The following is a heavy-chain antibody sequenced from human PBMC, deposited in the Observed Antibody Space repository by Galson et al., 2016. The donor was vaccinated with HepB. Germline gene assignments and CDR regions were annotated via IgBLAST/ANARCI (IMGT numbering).Heavy chain of an antibody. CDR3: ARRRGSGSHDY. D-gene: IGHD3-10*01. CDR2: IKQDGSEE. CDR1: GFTLSSYG. J-gene: IGHJ4*01. V-gene: IGHV3-7*05. Sequence: SLRLSCAASGFTLSSYGMSWVRQAPGKGLEWVANIKQDGSEEYYVDSVKGRFTISRDNAKNSLYLQMNSLRAEDTAVYYCARRRGSGSHDYWGHGTLVTVSS.